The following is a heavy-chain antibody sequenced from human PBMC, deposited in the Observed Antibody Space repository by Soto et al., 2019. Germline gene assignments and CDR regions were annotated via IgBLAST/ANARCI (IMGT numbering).Heavy chain of an antibody. CDR1: GFTFSSYW. D-gene: IGHD2-21*01. Sequence: PGGSLRLSCAASGFTFSSYWMSWVRQAPGKGLEWVANIKQEGSEKNYEDSVKGRFTISGDNAKNSLYLQMNSLRADDTAVYYCASARHIGPWGQGTLVTVSS. CDR2: IKQEGSEK. CDR3: ASARHIGP. V-gene: IGHV3-7*01. J-gene: IGHJ5*02.